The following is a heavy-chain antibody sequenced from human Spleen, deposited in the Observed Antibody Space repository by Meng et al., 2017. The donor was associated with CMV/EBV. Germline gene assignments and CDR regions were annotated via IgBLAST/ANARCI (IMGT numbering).Heavy chain of an antibody. D-gene: IGHD5-24*01. Sequence: GESLKISCAASGFTFSSYGMHWVRQAPGKGPEWVAFIRYDGSKQYYVNSVKGRFTISRDNSNNTLYLQMNSLRPDETAIYYCARWPSIVNGLDVWGQGTTVTVSS. V-gene: IGHV3-30*02. CDR1: GFTFSSYG. CDR2: IRYDGSKQ. CDR3: ARWPSIVNGLDV. J-gene: IGHJ6*02.